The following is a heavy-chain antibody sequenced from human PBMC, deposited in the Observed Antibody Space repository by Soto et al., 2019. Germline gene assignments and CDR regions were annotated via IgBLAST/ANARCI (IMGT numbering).Heavy chain of an antibody. Sequence: PSETLSLTCTVSGGSISSSSYYWGWIRQPPGKGLEWIGSFYYSGDTYYDPSLKSRVTISVDTSKNQFSLKLSSVTAADTAVYYCGRPRGTDILTGYPTSVDPWGQGTLVTVSS. CDR1: GGSISSSSYY. D-gene: IGHD3-9*01. CDR3: GRPRGTDILTGYPTSVDP. V-gene: IGHV4-39*01. J-gene: IGHJ5*02. CDR2: FYYSGDT.